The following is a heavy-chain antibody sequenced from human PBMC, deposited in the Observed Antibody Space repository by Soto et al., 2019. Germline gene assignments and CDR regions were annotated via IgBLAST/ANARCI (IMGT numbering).Heavy chain of an antibody. V-gene: IGHV1-69*01. CDR3: ARHYYDSSGYLPDY. J-gene: IGHJ4*02. D-gene: IGHD3-22*01. Sequence: QVQLVQSGAEVKKPGSSVKVSCKASGGTFSRYAISWVRQAPGQGLEWMGGIIPIFGTANYAQKFQGRVTITADESTSTAYMELSSLRSEDTAVYYCARHYYDSSGYLPDYWGQGTLVTVSS. CDR1: GGTFSRYA. CDR2: IIPIFGTA.